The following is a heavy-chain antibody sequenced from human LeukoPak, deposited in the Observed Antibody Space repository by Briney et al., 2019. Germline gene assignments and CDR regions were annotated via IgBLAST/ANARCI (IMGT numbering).Heavy chain of an antibody. CDR1: GYSFTSYW. V-gene: IGHV5-51*01. CDR2: IYPGDSDT. D-gene: IGHD3-10*01. CDR3: ARLHYYGSGSYFHPPYGMDV. Sequence: GESLQISCKGSGYSFTSYWIGWVRQMPGKGLEWMGIIYPGDSDTRYSPSFQGQVTISADKSISTAYLQWSSLKASDTAMYYCARLHYYGSGSYFHPPYGMDVWGQGTTVTVSS. J-gene: IGHJ6*02.